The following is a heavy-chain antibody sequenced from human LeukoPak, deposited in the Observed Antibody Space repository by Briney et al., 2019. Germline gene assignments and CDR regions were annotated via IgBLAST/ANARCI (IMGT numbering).Heavy chain of an antibody. Sequence: SETLSLTCAVSDYSISSGNYWGWIRRPPGKGLEWIGSVYHSGSTHYSPSLKSRVTIAVDTSKNQFSLKLSSVTAADTAVYYCARNDSSGYFDYWGQGTLVAVSS. CDR3: ARNDSSGYFDY. J-gene: IGHJ4*02. V-gene: IGHV4-38-2*01. CDR1: DYSISSGNY. D-gene: IGHD3-22*01. CDR2: VYHSGST.